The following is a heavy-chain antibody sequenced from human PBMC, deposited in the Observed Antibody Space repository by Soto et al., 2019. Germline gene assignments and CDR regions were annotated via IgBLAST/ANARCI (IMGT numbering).Heavy chain of an antibody. CDR1: GGSISSYY. CDR3: ARHGQTGYIWGSYRRWGWFDP. V-gene: IGHV4-59*08. D-gene: IGHD3-16*02. Sequence: SETLSLTCTVSGGSISSYYWSWIRQPPGKGLEWIGYIYYSGSTNYNPSLKSQVTISVDTSKNQFSLKLSSVTAADTAVYYCARHGQTGYIWGSYRRWGWFDPWGQGTLVTVSS. CDR2: IYYSGST. J-gene: IGHJ5*02.